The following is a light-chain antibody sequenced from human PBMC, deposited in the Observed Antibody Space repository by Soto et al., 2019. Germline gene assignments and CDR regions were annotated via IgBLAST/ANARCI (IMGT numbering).Light chain of an antibody. V-gene: IGKV1-39*01. CDR2: AAS. Sequence: DIQMTQSPSSLSASVGDRVTITCRASQSISSYLNWYQQMPGKAPKLLIYAASSLQSGVPSRFSGSGSGTHFTLTISSLQPEDFATYYCQQSYSTPYTFGQGTKVDI. J-gene: IGKJ2*01. CDR1: QSISSY. CDR3: QQSYSTPYT.